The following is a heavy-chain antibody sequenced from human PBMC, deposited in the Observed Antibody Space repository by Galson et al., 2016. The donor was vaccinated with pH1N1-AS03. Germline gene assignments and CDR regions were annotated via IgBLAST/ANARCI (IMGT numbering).Heavy chain of an antibody. Sequence: ETLSLTCGVYGGSFGGYYWSWIRQPPGKGLERIGEINHSGSTNYNPSLKSRVTISRDTSKKQFSLNLSSVTAADTAVYYCASHGDYFAGRDYWGQGTLVTVSP. J-gene: IGHJ4*02. CDR1: GGSFGGYY. V-gene: IGHV4-34*01. D-gene: IGHD4-17*01. CDR3: ASHGDYFAGRDY. CDR2: INHSGST.